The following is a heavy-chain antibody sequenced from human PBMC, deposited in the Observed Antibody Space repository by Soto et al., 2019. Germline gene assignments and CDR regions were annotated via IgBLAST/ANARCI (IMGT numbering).Heavy chain of an antibody. D-gene: IGHD1-1*01. V-gene: IGHV4-59*11. J-gene: IGHJ4*02. CDR3: ARGNDLLYY. Sequence: SETLSLTCTVSGASITSHYWSWIRQSPGKGLESIGYIYHSGSTNYNPSFASRVSTSVDTSKNQFSLKLTSVTAADTAIYYCARGNDLLYYWGQGILVTVSS. CDR2: IYHSGST. CDR1: GASITSHY.